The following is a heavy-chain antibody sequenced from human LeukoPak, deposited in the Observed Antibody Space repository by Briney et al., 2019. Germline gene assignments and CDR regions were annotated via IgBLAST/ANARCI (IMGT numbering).Heavy chain of an antibody. D-gene: IGHD5-18*01. CDR1: GYTFTGYY. CDR2: ISPHSGGT. V-gene: IGHV1-2*02. J-gene: IGHJ4*02. CDR3: ARDRIRGYSYAAPGL. Sequence: ASVKVSCKASGYTFTGYYMHWVRQAPGQGLEWMGWISPHSGGTNYAQKFQGRVTMTRDTSISTAYMELSRLRSDDTAVYYCARDRIRGYSYAAPGLWGQGTLVTVST.